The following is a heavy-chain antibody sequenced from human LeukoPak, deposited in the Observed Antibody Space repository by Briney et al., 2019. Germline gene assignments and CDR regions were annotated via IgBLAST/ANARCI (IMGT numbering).Heavy chain of an antibody. V-gene: IGHV4-4*02. CDR1: GGSISSSNW. D-gene: IGHD3-10*01. J-gene: IGHJ4*02. Sequence: PSQTLSLTCAVSGGSISSSNWWSWVRQPPGKGLEWIGEIYHSGSTNYNPSLKSRVTISVDKSKNQFSLKLSSVTAADTAVYYCAREGAERITMVRGLRVYFDYWGQGTLVTVSS. CDR2: IYHSGST. CDR3: AREGAERITMVRGLRVYFDY.